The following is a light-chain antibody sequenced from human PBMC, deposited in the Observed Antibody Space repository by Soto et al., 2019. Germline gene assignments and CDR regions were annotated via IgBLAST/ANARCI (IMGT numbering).Light chain of an antibody. J-gene: IGLJ2*01. V-gene: IGLV3-25*03. CDR1: ALQKQY. Sequence: SSELTQPPSVSVSPGQTARITCSGDALQKQYAYWYQQKPGQAPVLVIYKDSERPSGIPGRSAGSSSGTTVTLTISGVQAEDEADYYCQSADSSGTVVFGGGTKLTVL. CDR3: QSADSSGTVV. CDR2: KDS.